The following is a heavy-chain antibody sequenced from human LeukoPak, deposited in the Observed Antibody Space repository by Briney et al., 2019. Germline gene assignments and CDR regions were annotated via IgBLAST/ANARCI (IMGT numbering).Heavy chain of an antibody. J-gene: IGHJ4*02. CDR2: TSYSEGA. V-gene: IGHV4-31*03. D-gene: IGHD1-26*01. CDR1: GGSVSRGGYY. CDR3: ATADWESFYFDS. Sequence: SETLSLTCTVSGGSVSRGGYYWNWIRQHPGKGLEWIGFTSYSEGAYYNPSLMSRITISVDRSQNQFSLKMRDVTAADTAVYFCATADWESFYFDSWGQGVLVAVSS.